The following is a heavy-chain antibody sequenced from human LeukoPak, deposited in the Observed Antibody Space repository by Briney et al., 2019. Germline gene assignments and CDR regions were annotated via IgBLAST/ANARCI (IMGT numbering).Heavy chain of an antibody. D-gene: IGHD5-18*01. CDR1: GFISTKYG. CDR2: ISYDGSNK. Sequence: GGSLRLSCAASGFISTKYGMHWVRQAPGKGLEWVAVISYDGSNKYYADSVKGRFTISRDNSKNTLYLQMNSLRAEDTAVYYCARVDTAMVTHWGWPFDYWGQGTLVTVSS. CDR3: ARVDTAMVTHWGWPFDY. J-gene: IGHJ4*02. V-gene: IGHV3-30*19.